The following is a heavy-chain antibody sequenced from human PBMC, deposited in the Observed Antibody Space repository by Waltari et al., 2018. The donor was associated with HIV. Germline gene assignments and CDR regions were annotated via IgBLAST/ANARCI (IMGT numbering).Heavy chain of an antibody. J-gene: IGHJ4*02. CDR3: ARGFRQFYSEYYFDS. Sequence: QVQLVQSGAGVKKVGASLKVSCKTSGYTFTSYDINWVRQATGQGLEWMGWRNPTSGNTGYAQNFQGRLTMTRNTSISTAYMELSSLRSEDTAVYYCARGFRQFYSEYYFDSWGQGTLVTVSS. CDR2: RNPTSGNT. D-gene: IGHD4-4*01. V-gene: IGHV1-8*01. CDR1: GYTFTSYD.